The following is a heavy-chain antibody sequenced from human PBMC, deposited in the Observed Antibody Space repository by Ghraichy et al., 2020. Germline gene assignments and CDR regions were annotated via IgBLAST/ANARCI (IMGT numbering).Heavy chain of an antibody. J-gene: IGHJ4*02. CDR3: AKGPKNDYGDYGLPYFDY. V-gene: IGHV3-43*01. CDR1: GFTFDDST. D-gene: IGHD4-17*01. Sequence: GGSLRLSCAASGFTFDDSTMHWVRQAPGKGLEWVSLISWDGSSTYYEDSVKGRFTISRDNNKNALYLQMNSLRTEDTALYYCAKGPKNDYGDYGLPYFDYWGQGTLVTVSS. CDR2: ISWDGSST.